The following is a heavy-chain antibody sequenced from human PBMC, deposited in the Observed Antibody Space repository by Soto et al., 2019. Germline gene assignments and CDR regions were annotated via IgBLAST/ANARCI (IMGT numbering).Heavy chain of an antibody. D-gene: IGHD6-19*01. CDR1: GGSISSYY. J-gene: IGHJ4*02. V-gene: IGHV4-59*01. CDR2: IYYSGST. Sequence: QVQLQESGPGLVKPSETLSLTCTVSGGSISSYYWSWIRQPPGKGLEWIGYIYYSGSTNYNPSLKSRVTKSVDTSKNQFSLKLSSVTASDTAVYYCARGGYSSGWYSPYYFDYWGQGTLVTVSS. CDR3: ARGGYSSGWYSPYYFDY.